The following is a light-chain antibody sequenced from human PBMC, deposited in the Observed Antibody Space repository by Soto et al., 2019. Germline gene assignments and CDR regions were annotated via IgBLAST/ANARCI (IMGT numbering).Light chain of an antibody. J-gene: IGKJ4*01. Sequence: EIVVTQSPATLSLSPGERATLSCRTSQSVGSYLAWYQKKPGKAPRLLIYDASTRATGIPARFSGSGSGRDFTLTISSLEPEDFAVYYCQQRRTWPPLSFGGGTQVEIK. CDR1: QSVGSY. CDR3: QQRRTWPPLS. V-gene: IGKV3-11*02. CDR2: DAS.